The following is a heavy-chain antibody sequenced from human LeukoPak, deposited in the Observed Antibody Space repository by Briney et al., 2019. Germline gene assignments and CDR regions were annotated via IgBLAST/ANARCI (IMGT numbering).Heavy chain of an antibody. CDR2: ISGSNDST. CDR3: ANLFSGK. D-gene: IGHD3-10*01. V-gene: IGHV3-23*01. Sequence: PGGSLRLSFSAPGFTLISYAMSSVRQTPAKGQECVSAISGSNDSTYYADSVKGRFTISRDNSKNTLYLQMNSLRAEDTAVYYCANLFSGKWGQGTLVTVSS. CDR1: GFTLISYA. J-gene: IGHJ4*02.